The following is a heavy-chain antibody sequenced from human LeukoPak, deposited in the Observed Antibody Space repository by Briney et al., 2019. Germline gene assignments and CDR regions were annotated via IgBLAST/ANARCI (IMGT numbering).Heavy chain of an antibody. D-gene: IGHD2-2*01. CDR3: AKLTIVVVPAAMGPTGFDP. CDR1: GFTFSSYS. CDR2: ISSSGSTI. J-gene: IGHJ5*02. V-gene: IGHV3-48*01. Sequence: GGSLRLSCAASGFTFSSYSMNWVRQAPGKGLEWVSYISSSGSTIYYADSVKGRFTISRDNSKNTLYLQMNSLRAEDTAVYYCAKLTIVVVPAAMGPTGFDPWGQGTLVTVSS.